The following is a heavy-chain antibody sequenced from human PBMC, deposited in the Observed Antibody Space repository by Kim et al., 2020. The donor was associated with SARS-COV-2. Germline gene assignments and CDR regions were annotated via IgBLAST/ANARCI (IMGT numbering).Heavy chain of an antibody. Sequence: SETLSLTCAVYGGSFSGYYWSWIRQPPGKGLEWIGEINHSGSTNYNPSLKSRVTISVDTSKNQFSLKLSSVTAADTAVYYCARVGRIAVAGTKMSFDYWGQGTLVTVSS. V-gene: IGHV4-34*01. CDR1: GGSFSGYY. CDR2: INHSGST. J-gene: IGHJ4*02. D-gene: IGHD6-19*01. CDR3: ARVGRIAVAGTKMSFDY.